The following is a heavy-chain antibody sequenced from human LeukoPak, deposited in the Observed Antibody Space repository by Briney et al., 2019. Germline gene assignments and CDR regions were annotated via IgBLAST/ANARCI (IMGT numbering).Heavy chain of an antibody. J-gene: IGHJ6*03. D-gene: IGHD3-16*01. V-gene: IGHV4-39*01. CDR2: IYYSGST. CDR3: AGPYYSYRYVYDDRLSADCHFYMEV. CDR1: GGSISRSSYY. Sequence: SETLSLTCTVSGGSISRSSYYWGWIRQPPGKGLEWIGSIYYSGSTYYNPSLKSRVTISVDTSKNEFSLKLSLVTAADTAVYDGAGPYYSYRYVYDDRLSADCHFYMEVRGTRTTVTVSS.